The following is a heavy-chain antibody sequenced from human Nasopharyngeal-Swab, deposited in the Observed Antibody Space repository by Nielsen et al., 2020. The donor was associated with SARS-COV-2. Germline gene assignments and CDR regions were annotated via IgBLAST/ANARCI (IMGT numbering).Heavy chain of an antibody. Sequence: WIRQPPGKGLEWIGSIYYSGSTYYNPSLKSRVTIPVDTSKNQFSLKLSSVTAADTAVYYCAKQLAAAGPPGAFDIWGQGTMVTVSS. D-gene: IGHD6-13*01. CDR3: AKQLAAAGPPGAFDI. J-gene: IGHJ3*02. V-gene: IGHV4-39*01. CDR2: IYYSGST.